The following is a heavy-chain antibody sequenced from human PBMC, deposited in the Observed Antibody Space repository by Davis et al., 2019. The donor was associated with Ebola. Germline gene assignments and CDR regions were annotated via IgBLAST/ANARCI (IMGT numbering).Heavy chain of an antibody. CDR2: INSDGSST. D-gene: IGHD3-10*01. J-gene: IGHJ6*02. Sequence: PGGSLRLSCAASGFTFSSYWMHWVRQAPGKGLVWVSRINSDGSSTSYADSVKGRFTISRDNAKNTLHLQMNSLRAEDTAVYYCARAGTFITMVQGVNYYYYGMDVWGQGTTVTVSS. CDR3: ARAGTFITMVQGVNYYYYGMDV. V-gene: IGHV3-74*01. CDR1: GFTFSSYW.